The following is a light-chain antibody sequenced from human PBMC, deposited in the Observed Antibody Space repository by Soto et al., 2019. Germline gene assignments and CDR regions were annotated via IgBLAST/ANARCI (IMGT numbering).Light chain of an antibody. CDR1: QSISSW. V-gene: IGKV1-5*01. CDR2: DAS. CDR3: QQYNSYSWT. J-gene: IGKJ1*01. Sequence: STLSASVGDRVTITCRARQSISSWLAWYQQKPGKAPKLLIYDASSLESGVPSRFSGSGSGAEFTLTISSLQPDDFATYYCQQYNSYSWTFGQGTKVDIK.